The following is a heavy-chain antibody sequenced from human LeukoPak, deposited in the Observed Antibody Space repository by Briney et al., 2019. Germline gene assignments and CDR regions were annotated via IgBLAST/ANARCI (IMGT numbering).Heavy chain of an antibody. J-gene: IGHJ4*02. D-gene: IGHD3-10*01. CDR2: INHSGNT. CDR1: GGSFSDYY. Sequence: ASETLSLTCAVYGGSFSDYYWSWIRQPPDMGLEWIGEINHSGNTNYNPSLKSRASISVDTSENQFSLKLNSVTAADTAVYYCARTHYYGSGSGIDYWGQGSLVTVSS. CDR3: ARTHYYGSGSGIDY. V-gene: IGHV4-34*01.